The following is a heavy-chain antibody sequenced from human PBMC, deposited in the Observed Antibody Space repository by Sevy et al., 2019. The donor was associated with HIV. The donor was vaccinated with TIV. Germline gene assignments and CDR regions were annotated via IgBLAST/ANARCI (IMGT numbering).Heavy chain of an antibody. J-gene: IGHJ6*02. D-gene: IGHD1-1*01. CDR2: FYDSGRT. Sequence: SETLSLTCTVSGGSVSRGRYYWSWIRQPPGKGLEWIGYFYDSGRTKYNPSLKSRVTIAVDMSKNLFSLKLTSVTAADTAVYYCARHGAVQLAFGMDVWGQGTRVTVSS. CDR3: ARHGAVQLAFGMDV. V-gene: IGHV4-61*03. CDR1: GGSVSRGRYY.